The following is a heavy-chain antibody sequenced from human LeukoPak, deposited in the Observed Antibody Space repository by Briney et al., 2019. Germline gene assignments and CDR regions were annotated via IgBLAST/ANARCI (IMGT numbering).Heavy chain of an antibody. D-gene: IGHD3-10*02. CDR2: ISSSSTYI. CDR3: AELGITMIGGV. CDR1: TFIFSASS. V-gene: IGHV3-21*01. Sequence: PGGSLRLSCEASTFIFSASSMHWVRQAPGEGLQWISSISSSSTYIYYADSVKGRFTISRDNAKNSLYLQMNSLRAEDTAVYYCAELGITMIGGVWGKGTTVTISS. J-gene: IGHJ6*04.